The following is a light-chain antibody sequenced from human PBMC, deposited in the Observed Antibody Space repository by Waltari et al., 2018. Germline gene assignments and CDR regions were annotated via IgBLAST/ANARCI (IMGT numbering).Light chain of an antibody. CDR1: QSISSY. CDR2: AAS. CDR3: QQSYSTLYT. J-gene: IGKJ2*01. Sequence: DIQMTQSPSSRSAYVGDRVTITCRASQSISSYLNWYQQKPGKAPKLLIYAASSLQSGVPSRFSGSGSGTDFTLTISSLQPEDFATYYCQQSYSTLYTFGQGTKLEIK. V-gene: IGKV1-39*01.